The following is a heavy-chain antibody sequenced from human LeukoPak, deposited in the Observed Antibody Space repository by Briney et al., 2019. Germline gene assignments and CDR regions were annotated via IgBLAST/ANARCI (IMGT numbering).Heavy chain of an antibody. Sequence: PSETLSLTCTVSGYSISSGYYWGWIRQPPGKGLEWIGSIYHSGSTYYNPSLKSRVTISVDTSKNQFSLKLSSVTAADTAVYYCARGSGSGDYSHYYYYYYTDVWGKGTTVTVSS. CDR3: ARGSGSGDYSHYYYYYYTDV. D-gene: IGHD4-17*01. CDR2: IYHSGST. V-gene: IGHV4-38-2*02. J-gene: IGHJ6*03. CDR1: GYSISSGYY.